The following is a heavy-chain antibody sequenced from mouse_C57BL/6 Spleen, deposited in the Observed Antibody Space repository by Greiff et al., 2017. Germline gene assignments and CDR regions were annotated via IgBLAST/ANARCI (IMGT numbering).Heavy chain of an antibody. CDR3: ARGVTSAFAY. Sequence: QVQLQQPGAELVMPGASVKLSCKASGYTFTSYWMHWVKQRPGQGLEWIGELDPSDSYTNYNQKFKGKSTLNVDKSSSTAYMQLSSLTSEDSAVYYCARGVTSAFAYWGQGTLVTVSA. CDR2: LDPSDSYT. V-gene: IGHV1-69*01. CDR1: GYTFTSYW. D-gene: IGHD2-2*01. J-gene: IGHJ3*01.